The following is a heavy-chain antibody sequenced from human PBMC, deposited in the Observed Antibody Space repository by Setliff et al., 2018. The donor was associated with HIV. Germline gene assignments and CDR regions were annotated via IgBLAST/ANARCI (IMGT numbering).Heavy chain of an antibody. CDR3: ARYFRDGSYNDY. V-gene: IGHV3-48*03. J-gene: IGHJ4*02. Sequence: GGSLRLSCAASGFTFSSYAMRWVRQAPGKGLEWVSYISSSGNTVYYADSVKGRFAISRDNTKRSLYLQMNSLRGEDTAVYYCARYFRDGSYNDYWGQGTLVTVSS. D-gene: IGHD3-10*01. CDR2: ISSSGNTV. CDR1: GFTFSSYA.